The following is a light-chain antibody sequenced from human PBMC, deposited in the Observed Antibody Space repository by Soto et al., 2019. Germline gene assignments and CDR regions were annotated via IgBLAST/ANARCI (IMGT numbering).Light chain of an antibody. CDR2: EVS. CDR1: SSDVGGYNF. J-gene: IGLJ1*01. V-gene: IGLV2-14*01. Sequence: QSVLTQPASVSGSPGQSITISCTGTSSDVGGYNFVSWFQQHPGKAPKLMIYEVSNRPSGVSNRFSGSKSGNTASLTISGLQAEDEADYYCTSYTKSSPLVFGTGTKVT. CDR3: TSYTKSSPLV.